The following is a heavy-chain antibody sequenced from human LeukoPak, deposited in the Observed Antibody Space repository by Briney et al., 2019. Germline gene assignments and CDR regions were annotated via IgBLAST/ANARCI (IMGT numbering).Heavy chain of an antibody. V-gene: IGHV3-53*01. CDR1: GFTVSSNY. CDR2: IYSGGST. Sequence: GGSLRLSCAASGFTVSSNYMTWVRQAPGKGLEWVSIIYSGGSTYCADSVKGRFTISRDNSMNTLYLQMNNLRAEDTALYFCARDVTHWGQGTLVTVSS. CDR3: ARDVTH. J-gene: IGHJ4*02. D-gene: IGHD2-21*02.